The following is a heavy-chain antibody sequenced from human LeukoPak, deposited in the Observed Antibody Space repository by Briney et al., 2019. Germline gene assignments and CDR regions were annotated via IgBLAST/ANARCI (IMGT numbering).Heavy chain of an antibody. CDR2: ISYDGSNK. CDR3: ARDRVSSWYSSYMDV. D-gene: IGHD6-13*01. J-gene: IGHJ6*03. CDR1: GFTFSSYA. V-gene: IGHV3-30-3*01. Sequence: GGSLRLSCAASGFTFSSYAMHWARQAPGKGLEWVAVISYDGSNKYYADSVKGRFTISRDNSKNTLYLQMNSLRAEDTAVYYCARDRVSSWYSSYMDVWGKGTTVTVSS.